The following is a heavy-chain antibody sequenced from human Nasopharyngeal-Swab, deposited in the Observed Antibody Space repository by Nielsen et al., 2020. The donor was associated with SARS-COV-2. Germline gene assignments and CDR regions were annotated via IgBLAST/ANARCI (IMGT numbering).Heavy chain of an antibody. J-gene: IGHJ4*02. CDR2: IWYDGSNK. CDR1: GSPSRTSG. CDR3: ARARGSSSWSN. Sequence: GGLLRSPFPAFGSPSRTSGLPWAGKAPGKGLEWVAVIWYDGSNKYYADSVTGRFTIPRDNSNNTLYLQMNSLRAEDTAVYYCARARGSSSWSNWGQGTLVTVSS. D-gene: IGHD6-13*01. V-gene: IGHV3-33*01.